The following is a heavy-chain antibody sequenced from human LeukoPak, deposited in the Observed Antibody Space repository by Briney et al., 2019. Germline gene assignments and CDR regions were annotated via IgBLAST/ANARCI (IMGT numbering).Heavy chain of an antibody. V-gene: IGHV4-4*07. CDR2: IYTSGST. Sequence: PSETLSLTCTVSGGSISSYYWSWIRQPAGKGLEWIGRIYTSGSTNYNPSLKSRVTISVDKSKNQFSLKLSFVTAADTAVYYCARDTASSIAFDYWGQGTLVTVSS. D-gene: IGHD6-6*01. CDR3: ARDTASSIAFDY. J-gene: IGHJ4*02. CDR1: GGSISSYY.